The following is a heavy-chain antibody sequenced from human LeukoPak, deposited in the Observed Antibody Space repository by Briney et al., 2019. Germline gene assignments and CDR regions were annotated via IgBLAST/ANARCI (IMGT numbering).Heavy chain of an antibody. CDR2: IGPTGTDR. CDR1: GLTFSSCG. Sequence: KPGGSLRLSCAASGLTFSSCGFNWVRQAPGKGLEWVSSIGPTGTDRYYADSVRGRFTISRDNAKNSMYLQMDSLRDEDTAVYYCATETIGRHYDYWGQGTLLTVSS. D-gene: IGHD1-14*01. J-gene: IGHJ4*02. V-gene: IGHV3-21*01. CDR3: ATETIGRHYDY.